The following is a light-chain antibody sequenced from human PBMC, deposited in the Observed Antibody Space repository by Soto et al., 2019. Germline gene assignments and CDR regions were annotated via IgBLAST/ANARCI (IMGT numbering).Light chain of an antibody. CDR1: QGIYNF. Sequence: DIPMTQSPSSLSASVGDRVTIACRASQGIYNFLAWYQQKPGKVPKLLISAASTLQSGVPSRFSGSGSGTDFTLTISSLQPEDVATYYCQKYNSAPLTFGGGTKVEIK. V-gene: IGKV1-27*01. J-gene: IGKJ4*01. CDR2: AAS. CDR3: QKYNSAPLT.